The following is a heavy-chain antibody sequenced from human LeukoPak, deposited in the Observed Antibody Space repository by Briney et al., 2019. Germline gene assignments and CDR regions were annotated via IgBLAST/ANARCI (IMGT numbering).Heavy chain of an antibody. CDR2: IIPILGIA. CDR1: GGTFSSYA. Sequence: SVKVSCKASGGTFSSYAISWVRQAPGRGLEWMGRIIPILGIANYAQKFQGRVTITADKSTSTAYMELSSLRSEDTAVYYCARAMVTTGYYFDYWGQGTLVTVSS. CDR3: ARAMVTTGYYFDY. V-gene: IGHV1-69*04. D-gene: IGHD4-17*01. J-gene: IGHJ4*02.